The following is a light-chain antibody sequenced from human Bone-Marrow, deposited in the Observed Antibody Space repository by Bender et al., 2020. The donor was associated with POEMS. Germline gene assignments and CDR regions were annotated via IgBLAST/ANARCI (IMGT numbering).Light chain of an antibody. J-gene: IGLJ3*02. V-gene: IGLV1-44*01. CDR1: SSNIGAHA. Sequence: QSVLTQPPSASGTPGQRVTISCSGGSSNIGAHAVNWYQHLPGTAPKLLIYSSHRRPSEVPDRFSGSRSGTSASLAISGLQSEDEADYYCAVWDDSLNGWVFGGATKLTDL. CDR2: SSH. CDR3: AVWDDSLNGWV.